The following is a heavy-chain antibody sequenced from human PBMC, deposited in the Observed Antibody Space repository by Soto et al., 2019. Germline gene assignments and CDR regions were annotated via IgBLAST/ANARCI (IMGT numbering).Heavy chain of an antibody. J-gene: IGHJ4*02. Sequence: AASLKVAWNSSGGTFSGDAMRCVQQSHGQGLEWMGGIIPIFGPANYAQKFQGRVTITADESTSTAYMELSSLRSEDTAVYYCAGAWIQLWSYDFGYWGQGTLVTVSS. CDR2: IIPIFGPA. CDR1: GGTFSGDA. D-gene: IGHD5-18*01. V-gene: IGHV1-69*01. CDR3: AGAWIQLWSYDFGY.